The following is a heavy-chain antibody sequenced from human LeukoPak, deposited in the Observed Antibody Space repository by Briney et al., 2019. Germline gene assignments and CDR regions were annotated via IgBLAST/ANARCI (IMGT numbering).Heavy chain of an antibody. CDR2: IYYTGIT. D-gene: IGHD3-10*01. CDR1: GGSISSSNYY. V-gene: IGHV4-39*02. Sequence: SETLSLTCTVSGGSISSSNYYWVWFRQPPGKSLEWIGSIYYTGITYQNPSLKSRVTTSVDTSNNHFSLRLTSVTAADTAVYYCARTGFWVRGVISYCDYWGQGTLVTV. J-gene: IGHJ4*02. CDR3: ARTGFWVRGVISYCDY.